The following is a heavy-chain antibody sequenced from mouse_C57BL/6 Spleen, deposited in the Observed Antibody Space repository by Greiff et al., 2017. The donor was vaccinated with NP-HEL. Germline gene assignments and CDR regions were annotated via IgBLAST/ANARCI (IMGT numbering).Heavy chain of an antibody. CDR2: IDPSDSYT. J-gene: IGHJ4*01. CDR1: GYTFTSYW. V-gene: IGHV1-59*01. CDR3: ARSGHYSNYAMDY. Sequence: VQLHQPGAELVRPGTSVKLSCKASGYTFTSYWMHWVKQRPGQGLEWIGVIDPSDSYTNYNQKFKGKATLTVDTSSSTAYMQLSSLTSEDSAVYYCARSGHYSNYAMDYWGQGTSVTVSS. D-gene: IGHD2-5*01.